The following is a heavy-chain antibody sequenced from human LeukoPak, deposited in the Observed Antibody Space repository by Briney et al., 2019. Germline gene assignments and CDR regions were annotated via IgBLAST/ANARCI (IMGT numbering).Heavy chain of an antibody. CDR3: ARGGNYDFWSGYYNFDY. Sequence: ETLSLTCAVYGGSFSGYYWSWVRQAPGKGLEWVANIKQDGSEKYCVDSVKGRFTISRDNAKNSLYLQMNSLRAEDTAVYYCARGGNYDFWSGYYNFDYWGQGTLVTVSS. CDR1: GGSFSGYY. D-gene: IGHD3-3*01. V-gene: IGHV3-7*01. J-gene: IGHJ4*02. CDR2: IKQDGSEK.